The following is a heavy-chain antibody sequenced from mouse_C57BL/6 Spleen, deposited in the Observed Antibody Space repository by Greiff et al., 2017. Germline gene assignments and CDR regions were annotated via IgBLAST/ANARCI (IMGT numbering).Heavy chain of an antibody. CDR3: ARWSVTDYFDY. CDR2: IYPGGGYT. V-gene: IGHV1-63*01. D-gene: IGHD2-1*01. J-gene: IGHJ2*01. Sequence: QVQLQQSGAELVRPGTSVKMSCKASGYTFTNYWIGWAKQRPGHGLEWIGDIYPGGGYTNYNAKFKGKVTLTADKSSSTAYMQFSSLTSEDSAIYYGARWSVTDYFDYWGQGTTLTVSS. CDR1: GYTFTNYW.